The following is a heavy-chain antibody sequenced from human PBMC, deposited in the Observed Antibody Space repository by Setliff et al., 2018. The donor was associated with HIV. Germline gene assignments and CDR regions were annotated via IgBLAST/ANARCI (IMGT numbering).Heavy chain of an antibody. CDR1: GYSISSGYY. Sequence: SCTVSGYSISSGYYWGWIRQPPGKGLEWIGSMYHSGSTYYNPSLKSRVTISLDTSKNQFSLKLSSVTVADTAVYYCASEDCGGGSCRPGNWGQGTLVTVSS. V-gene: IGHV4-38-2*02. CDR3: ASEDCGGGSCRPGN. D-gene: IGHD2-15*01. J-gene: IGHJ4*02. CDR2: MYHSGST.